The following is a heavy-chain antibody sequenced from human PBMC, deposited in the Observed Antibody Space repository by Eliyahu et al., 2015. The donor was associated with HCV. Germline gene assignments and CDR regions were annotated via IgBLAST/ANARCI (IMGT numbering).Heavy chain of an antibody. V-gene: IGHV3-30*04. D-gene: IGHD1-26*01. J-gene: IGHJ4*02. CDR3: ARGYTGSCIDK. CDR2: ISYDENNE. CDR1: GFTFSNHP. Sequence: QVQLVESGGGVVQPGGSLRLSCAASGFTFSNHPMHWLRQAPGEGLEWVALISYDENNEYYLYSVKGRFTISRDNLKNMVYLQMNSLRAEDTAIYYCARGYTGSCIDKWGQGTLVTVSS.